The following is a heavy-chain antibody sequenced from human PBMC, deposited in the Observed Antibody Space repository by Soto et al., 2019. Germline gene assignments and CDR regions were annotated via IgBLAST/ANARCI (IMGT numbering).Heavy chain of an antibody. CDR1: GGSFSGYY. CDR3: ARFRPRRSSGQGYYDYYYGMHL. Sequence: PSETLSLTCAVYGGSFSGYYWSWIRQPPGKGLEWIGEINHSGSTNYNPSLKSRVTISVDTSKNQFSLKLSSVTAADTAVYYCARFRPRRSSGQGYYDYYYGMHLWGQATPVSVSS. CDR2: INHSGST. D-gene: IGHD2-15*01. J-gene: IGHJ6*02. V-gene: IGHV4-34*01.